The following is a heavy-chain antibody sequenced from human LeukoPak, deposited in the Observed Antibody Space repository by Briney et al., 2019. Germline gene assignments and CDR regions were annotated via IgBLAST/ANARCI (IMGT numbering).Heavy chain of an antibody. J-gene: IGHJ6*03. D-gene: IGHD3-3*02. V-gene: IGHV1-2*02. CDR2: IKPNSGDT. CDR3: TSGRTIFYYYLDG. CDR1: GYTFTGYY. Sequence: ASVTVSYKASGYTFTGYYMHWVGQAPGQGLEWMGWIKPNSGDTKYAQKFQGRVTITRDTTISTVYMELSRLRFDDPAMYYCTSGRTIFYYYLDGGGKETTGTIS.